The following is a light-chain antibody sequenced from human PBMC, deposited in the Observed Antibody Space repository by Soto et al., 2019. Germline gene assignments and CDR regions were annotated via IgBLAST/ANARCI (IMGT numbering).Light chain of an antibody. J-gene: IGKJ4*01. CDR3: QQYGGSPRVT. CDR2: GAS. CDR1: QSVTSNY. V-gene: IGKV3-20*01. Sequence: EIVLTQSPGTLSLSPGERATLSCRASQSVTSNYLAWYQQKPGQAPRLLIYGASSRATGIPDRFSGSGSGTDFPLTISSLEPEDFAVYYCQQYGGSPRVTFGGGTKVEIK.